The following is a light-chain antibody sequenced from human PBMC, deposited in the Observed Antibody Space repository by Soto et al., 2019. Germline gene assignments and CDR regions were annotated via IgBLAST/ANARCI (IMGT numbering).Light chain of an antibody. V-gene: IGLV2-11*01. CDR3: SSYTSSSTVV. J-gene: IGLJ2*01. CDR1: SSDVGGYNY. Sequence: QSALTQPRSVSGSPGQSVTISCTGTSSDVGGYNYVSWYQHHPGKAPKLMIYDVSKRPSGVPDRFSGSKSGNTASLTISGLQAEDEADYYCSSYTSSSTVVLGGGTKLTVL. CDR2: DVS.